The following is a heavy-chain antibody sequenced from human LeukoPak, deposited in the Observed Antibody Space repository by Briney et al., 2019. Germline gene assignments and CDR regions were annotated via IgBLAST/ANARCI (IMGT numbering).Heavy chain of an antibody. CDR2: ISSSGSTI. CDR3: ARRPYYYDSLDY. V-gene: IGHV3-48*03. CDR1: GFTFDDYA. Sequence: GGSLRLSCAASGFTFDDYAMSWVRQAPGKGLEWVSYISSSGSTIYYADSVKGRFTISRDNAKNSLYLQMNSLRAEDTAVYYCARRPYYYDSLDYWGQGTLVTVSS. D-gene: IGHD3-22*01. J-gene: IGHJ4*02.